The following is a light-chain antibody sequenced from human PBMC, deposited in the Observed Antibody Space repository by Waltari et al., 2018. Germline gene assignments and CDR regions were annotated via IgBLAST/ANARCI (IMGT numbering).Light chain of an antibody. CDR2: AAS. CDR1: QSISSY. J-gene: IGKJ2*01. Sequence: DIQMTQSPSSLSASVGDRVTITCRASQSISSYLNWYQQKPGKAPKLLIYAASSLQSGVPSSFSGSGSGTDFTLTISSRQPEDFATYYCQQSYSTPPYTFGQGTKLEIK. V-gene: IGKV1-39*01. CDR3: QQSYSTPPYT.